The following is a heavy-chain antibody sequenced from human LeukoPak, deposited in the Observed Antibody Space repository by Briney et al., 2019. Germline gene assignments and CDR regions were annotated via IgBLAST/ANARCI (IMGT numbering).Heavy chain of an antibody. CDR3: AREASSPTDAFDI. D-gene: IGHD2-2*01. V-gene: IGHV1-18*04. J-gene: IGHJ3*02. Sequence: ASVKVSCKASGYTFTGYYMHWVRQAPGQGLEWMGWISAYNGNTNYAQELQGRVTMTTDTSTSTAYMGLRSLRSDDTAVYYCAREASSPTDAFDIWGQGTMVTVSS. CDR1: GYTFTGYY. CDR2: ISAYNGNT.